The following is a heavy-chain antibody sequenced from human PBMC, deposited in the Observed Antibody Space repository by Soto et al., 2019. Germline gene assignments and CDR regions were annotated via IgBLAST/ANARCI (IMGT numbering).Heavy chain of an antibody. D-gene: IGHD3-22*01. Sequence: GGSLRLSCAASGFTFSSYAMHWVRQAPGKGLEWVAVISYDGSNKYYADSVKGRFTISRDNSKNTLYLQMNSLRAEDTAVYYCARDSDSSGYYYWYFQHWGQGTLVTVSS. V-gene: IGHV3-30-3*01. CDR1: GFTFSSYA. J-gene: IGHJ1*01. CDR3: ARDSDSSGYYYWYFQH. CDR2: ISYDGSNK.